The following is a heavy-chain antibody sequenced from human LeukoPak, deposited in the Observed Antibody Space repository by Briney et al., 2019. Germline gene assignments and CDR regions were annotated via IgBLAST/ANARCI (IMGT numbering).Heavy chain of an antibody. J-gene: IGHJ4*02. CDR2: ISSSSSTI. V-gene: IGHV3-48*01. D-gene: IGHD1-26*01. CDR3: ARVSRGSYYVEGYFDY. CDR1: GFTFSSYW. Sequence: PGGSLRLSCAASGFTFSSYWMSWVRQAPGKGLEWVSYISSSSSTIYYADSVKGRFTISRDNAKNSLYLQMNSLRAEDTAVYYCARVSRGSYYVEGYFDYWGQGALVTVSS.